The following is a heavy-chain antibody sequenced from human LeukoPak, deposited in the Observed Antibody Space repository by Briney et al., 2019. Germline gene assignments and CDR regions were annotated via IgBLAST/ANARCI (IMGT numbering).Heavy chain of an antibody. CDR1: GGSISSGDYY. Sequence: SETLSLTCTVSGGSISSGDYYWSWLRQPPGKGLEWIVYIYYSGSTYYNPSLKSRVTISVDTSKNQFSLKLSSVTAADTAVYYCARYCSSTNCYDAFDIWGQGTMVTVSS. CDR3: ARYCSSTNCYDAFDI. J-gene: IGHJ3*02. CDR2: IYYSGST. D-gene: IGHD2-2*01. V-gene: IGHV4-30-4*01.